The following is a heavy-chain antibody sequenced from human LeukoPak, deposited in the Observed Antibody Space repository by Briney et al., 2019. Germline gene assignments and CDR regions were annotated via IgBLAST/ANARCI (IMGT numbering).Heavy chain of an antibody. CDR3: AKEKENYYDSSGDY. J-gene: IGHJ4*02. Sequence: GSLRLSCAASGFTFSSYAMSWVRQAPGKGLEWVSAISGSGGSTYYADSVKGRFTISRDNSKNTLFLLMNSLRAEDTAVYYCAKEKENYYDSSGDYWGQGTLVTVSS. CDR1: GFTFSSYA. CDR2: ISGSGGST. D-gene: IGHD3-22*01. V-gene: IGHV3-23*01.